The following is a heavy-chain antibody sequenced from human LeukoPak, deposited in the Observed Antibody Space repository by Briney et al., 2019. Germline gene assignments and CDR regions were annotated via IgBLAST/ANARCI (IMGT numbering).Heavy chain of an antibody. D-gene: IGHD6-13*01. Sequence: PSETLSLTCAVYGGSFSGYYWSWIRQPPGKGLEWIGEINHSGSTNYNPSLKSRVTISVDTSKNQFSLKLSSVTAADTAVYYCARGWTGYSSSWYQGGFDYWGQGTLVTVSS. CDR3: ARGWTGYSSSWYQGGFDY. CDR1: GGSFSGYY. J-gene: IGHJ4*02. CDR2: INHSGST. V-gene: IGHV4-34*01.